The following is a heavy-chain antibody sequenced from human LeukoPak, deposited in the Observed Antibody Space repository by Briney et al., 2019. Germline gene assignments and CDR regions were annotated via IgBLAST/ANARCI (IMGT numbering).Heavy chain of an antibody. CDR2: IYSGGST. CDR3: ARVMDYGDGWFDP. V-gene: IGHV3-53*01. D-gene: IGHD4-17*01. CDR1: GFTVSSNY. J-gene: IGHJ5*02. Sequence: GGSPRLSCAASGFTVSSNYMSWVRQAPGKGLEWVSVIYSGGSTYYADSVKGRFTISRDNSKNTLYLQMNSLRAEDTAVYYCARVMDYGDGWFDPWGQGTLVTVSS.